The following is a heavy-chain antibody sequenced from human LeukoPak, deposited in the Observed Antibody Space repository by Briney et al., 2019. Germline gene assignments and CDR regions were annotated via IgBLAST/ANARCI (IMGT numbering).Heavy chain of an antibody. J-gene: IGHJ4*02. CDR1: GFTFSTYR. CDR2: ISSSRSYI. Sequence: GGSLRLSCVGTGFTFSTYRMNWGRQAPGKGLEWFSSISSSRSYIYYADSVKDGITISRDNDKNSLYLQMNSLRAEDTAVYYWARDAMVRGVLIDYWGQGSLVTVSS. D-gene: IGHD3-10*01. CDR3: ARDAMVRGVLIDY. V-gene: IGHV3-21*01.